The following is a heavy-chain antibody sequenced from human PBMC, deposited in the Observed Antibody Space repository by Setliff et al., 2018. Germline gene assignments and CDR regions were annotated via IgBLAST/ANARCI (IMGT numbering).Heavy chain of an antibody. J-gene: IGHJ4*02. V-gene: IGHV2-5*02. CDR3: AHRLPSLYSGYDWVGLDY. CDR2: IYWDDDK. CDR1: GFSLSTSGVG. Sequence: SGPTLVNPTQTLTLTCTFSGFSLSTSGVGVGWIRQPPGKALEWLALIYWDDDKRYSPSLKSRLTITKDTSKNQVVLTMTNMDPVDTATYYCAHRLPSLYSGYDWVGLDYWGQGTLVTVSS. D-gene: IGHD5-12*01.